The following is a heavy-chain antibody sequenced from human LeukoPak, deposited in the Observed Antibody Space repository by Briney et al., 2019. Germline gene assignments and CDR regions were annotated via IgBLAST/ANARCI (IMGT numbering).Heavy chain of an antibody. CDR2: IYPTGNT. D-gene: IGHD3-22*01. CDR3: ARLKFYDSTGYSPGYYMDV. V-gene: IGHV4-4*07. Sequence: PSESLSLSCGASGGAIISYYWSWIRQPAGKGPEWIGRIYPTGNTDYNPSLKTRVTMSTDLSKKQFSLRLRSVTAADTAVYYCARLKFYDSTGYSPGYYMDVWGKGTAVTVSS. CDR1: GGAIISYY. J-gene: IGHJ6*03.